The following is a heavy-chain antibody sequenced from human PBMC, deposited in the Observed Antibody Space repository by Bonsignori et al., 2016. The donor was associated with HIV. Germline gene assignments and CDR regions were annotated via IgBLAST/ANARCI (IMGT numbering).Heavy chain of an antibody. Sequence: ASVKVSCKASGYTFTDYYINWVRQAPGQGLEWMGWIDPKSGNTNHAQKFQGRVTMTRDTSISTVYMEVSSLASDDTAVLYCARDRWIPAAGADVFDYWGQGTLVTVSS. D-gene: IGHD6-13*01. CDR1: GYTFTDYY. V-gene: IGHV1-2*02. J-gene: IGHJ4*02. CDR3: ARDRWIPAAGADVFDY. CDR2: IDPKSGNT.